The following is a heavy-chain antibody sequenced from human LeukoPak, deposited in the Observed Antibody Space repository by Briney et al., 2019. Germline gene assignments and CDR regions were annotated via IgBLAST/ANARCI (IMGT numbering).Heavy chain of an antibody. CDR2: IYHSGST. Sequence: SETLSLTCTVSGYSISSGYYWGWIRQPPGKGLEWIGSIYHSGSTYYNPSLKSRVTISVDTSKNQFSLKLSSVTAADTAVYYCARYMVTLVVPAATSPGFDPWGQGTLVTVSS. J-gene: IGHJ5*02. D-gene: IGHD2-2*01. CDR3: ARYMVTLVVPAATSPGFDP. CDR1: GYSISSGYY. V-gene: IGHV4-38-2*02.